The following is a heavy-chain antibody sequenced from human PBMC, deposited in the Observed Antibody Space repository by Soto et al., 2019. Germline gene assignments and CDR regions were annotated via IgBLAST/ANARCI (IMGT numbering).Heavy chain of an antibody. CDR3: ARDFAYFDS. CDR2: VYHTGRT. Sequence: SETLSLTCTVSGGSFKSGSYSWSWIRQPPGKGLEWIGYVYHTGRTSYNPSLKRRVSISMDTSKNQFSLNLDSVTAADTAVYFCARDFAYFDSWGQGTLVTVSS. CDR1: GGSFKSGSYS. V-gene: IGHV4-61*01. J-gene: IGHJ4*02. D-gene: IGHD3-3*01.